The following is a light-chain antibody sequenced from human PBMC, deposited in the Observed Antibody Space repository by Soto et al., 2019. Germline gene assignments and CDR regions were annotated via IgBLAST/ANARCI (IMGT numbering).Light chain of an antibody. Sequence: DIQMTQSPSTLSASVGDRVTITCRASQSVSTWLAWYQQKPGKVPKLLIYKDYSLESGVPSRFSGSGSRTEFTLTISRLQPDDFATYYCQQYNSNPLTFGGGTTVEIK. CDR2: KDY. V-gene: IGKV1-5*03. J-gene: IGKJ4*01. CDR1: QSVSTW. CDR3: QQYNSNPLT.